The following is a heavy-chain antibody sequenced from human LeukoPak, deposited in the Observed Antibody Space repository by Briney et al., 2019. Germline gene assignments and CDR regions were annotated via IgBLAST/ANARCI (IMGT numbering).Heavy chain of an antibody. V-gene: IGHV4-59*08. D-gene: IGHD6-13*01. Sequence: SETLSLTCTVSSGSISSYYWNWIRQPPGKGLEWIGYIYYSGSTNYNPSLKSRVTISVDTSKNQFSLKLSSVTAADTAVYYCARRTDAFSSSWYFDLWGRGTLVTVSS. J-gene: IGHJ2*01. CDR2: IYYSGST. CDR1: SGSISSYY. CDR3: ARRTDAFSSSWYFDL.